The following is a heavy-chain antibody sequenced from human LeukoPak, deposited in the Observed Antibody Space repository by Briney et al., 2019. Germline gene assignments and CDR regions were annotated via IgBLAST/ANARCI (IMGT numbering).Heavy chain of an antibody. CDR3: ASDSPYYGMDV. CDR1: GFPFSSYW. CDR2: INSDGSAT. Sequence: GGSLRLSCAASGFPFSSYWMHWVRQAPGKGLLWVSRINSDGSATIYADSVRGRFTISRGNAKNTLYLQMSGLRVEDTAVYHCASDSPYYGMDVWGQGTTVTVSS. J-gene: IGHJ6*02. V-gene: IGHV3-74*01.